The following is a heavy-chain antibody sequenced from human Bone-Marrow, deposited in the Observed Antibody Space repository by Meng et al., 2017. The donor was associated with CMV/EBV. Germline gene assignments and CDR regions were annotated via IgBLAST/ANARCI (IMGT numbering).Heavy chain of an antibody. CDR3: ARAIVDSSSWTNWFNP. D-gene: IGHD6-13*01. CDR1: GGSFSGSY. CDR2: ITPRGST. J-gene: IGHJ5*02. V-gene: IGHV4-34*01. Sequence: YGGSFSGSYWRWIRQPPGKGLEWIGEITPRGSTNYNPSLKRRVTISVDTSKNQFSLKLSSVTAADTAVYYCARAIVDSSSWTNWFNPWGQGTLVTVSS.